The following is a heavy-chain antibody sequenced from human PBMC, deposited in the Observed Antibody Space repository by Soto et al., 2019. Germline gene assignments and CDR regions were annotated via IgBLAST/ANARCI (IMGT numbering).Heavy chain of an antibody. CDR2: IKQDGSEK. Sequence: GGSLRLSCAASGFTFSSYWMSWVRQAPGKGLEWVANIKQDGSEKYYVDSVKGRFTISRDNAKNSLYLQMNSLRAEDTAVYYCARVVKVHYDFWSGYYNGFDYWGQGTLVTVSS. J-gene: IGHJ4*02. CDR1: GFTFSSYW. V-gene: IGHV3-7*01. CDR3: ARVVKVHYDFWSGYYNGFDY. D-gene: IGHD3-3*01.